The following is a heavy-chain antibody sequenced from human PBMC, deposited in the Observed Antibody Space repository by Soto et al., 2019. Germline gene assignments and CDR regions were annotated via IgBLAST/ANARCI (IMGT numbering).Heavy chain of an antibody. CDR1: GGSISSGGYY. D-gene: IGHD1-7*01. CDR3: ASGPHNWNYDYAPWFDP. CDR2: IYYSGST. J-gene: IGHJ5*02. V-gene: IGHV4-31*03. Sequence: QVQLQESGPGLVKPSQTLSLTCTVSGGSISSGGYYWSWIRQHPGKGLEWIGYIYYSGSTYYNPSLKSRVTISVDTSKNQFSLKLSSVTAADTAVYYCASGPHNWNYDYAPWFDPWGQGTLVTVSS.